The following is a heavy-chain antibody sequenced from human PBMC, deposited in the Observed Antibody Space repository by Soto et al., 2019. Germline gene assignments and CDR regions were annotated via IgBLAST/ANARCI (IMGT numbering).Heavy chain of an antibody. Sequence: LRLSCAASGFTFRSFTMNWVRQAPGKGLEWVSTISSNSAYIYYTDALRGRFTISRDNAKNSLHLQMNSLRAEDTAVYYCTRDASRDSSARGWFDPWGPGTLVTVT. CDR1: GFTFRSFT. CDR2: ISSNSAYI. V-gene: IGHV3-21*01. J-gene: IGHJ5*02. D-gene: IGHD6-13*01. CDR3: TRDASRDSSARGWFDP.